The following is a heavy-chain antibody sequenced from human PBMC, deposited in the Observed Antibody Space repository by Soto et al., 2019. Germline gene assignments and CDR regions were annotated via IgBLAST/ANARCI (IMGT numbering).Heavy chain of an antibody. D-gene: IGHD2-15*01. CDR2: INSDGSST. CDR3: VRTSLVVAAATREDY. V-gene: IGHV3-74*01. CDR1: GFTFSSYW. J-gene: IGHJ4*02. Sequence: EVQLVESGGGLVQPGASLRLSCAASGFTFSSYWMHWVRQAPGKGLVWVSRINSDGSSTSYAGSVKGRFTISRDNAKKTLYLQMNRLRDEDTAVYYCVRTSLVVAAATREDYWGQGTLVTVSS.